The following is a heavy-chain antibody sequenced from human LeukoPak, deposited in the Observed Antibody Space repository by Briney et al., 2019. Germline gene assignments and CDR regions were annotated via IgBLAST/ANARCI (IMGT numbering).Heavy chain of an antibody. V-gene: IGHV3-7*03. CDR2: IKQDGSEK. Sequence: GGSLRLSCAASGFTFSSYWMSWVRQAPGKGLEWVANIKQDGSEKYYVDSVKGRFTISRDNAKNSLYLQMNSLRAEDTAVYYCARSRWLSDPYFDYWGQGTLVTVSS. D-gene: IGHD3-22*01. J-gene: IGHJ4*02. CDR3: ARSRWLSDPYFDY. CDR1: GFTFSSYW.